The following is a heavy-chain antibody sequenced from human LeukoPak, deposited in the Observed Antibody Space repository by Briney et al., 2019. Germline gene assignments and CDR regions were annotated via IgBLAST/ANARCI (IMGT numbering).Heavy chain of an antibody. Sequence: GGSLRLSCAASGFTFSRYWMTWVRQAPGQGLEWVANIKQDGSEKYYVDSVKGRFSISRDNAKNSLYLQMNSLRAEDTAVYYCAKDGDCSGGTCYSGFDVWGQGTTVTVSS. CDR2: IKQDGSEK. CDR1: GFTFSRYW. J-gene: IGHJ6*02. CDR3: AKDGDCSGGTCYSGFDV. V-gene: IGHV3-7*01. D-gene: IGHD2-15*01.